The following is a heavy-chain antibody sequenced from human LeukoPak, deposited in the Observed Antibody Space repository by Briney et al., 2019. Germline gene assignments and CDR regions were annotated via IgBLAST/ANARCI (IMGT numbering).Heavy chain of an antibody. J-gene: IGHJ5*02. Sequence: SETLSLTCTVSGASISSYYWSWIRQPPGKGLEWIASISYSGSTNYDPSLESRVTISVDTSKNQFSLRLSSVTAADTAVYYCARRRVESAAIGGPNWFDPWGQGTLVTVSS. CDR3: ARRRVESAAIGGPNWFDP. D-gene: IGHD5-24*01. CDR2: ISYSGST. V-gene: IGHV4-59*12. CDR1: GASISSYY.